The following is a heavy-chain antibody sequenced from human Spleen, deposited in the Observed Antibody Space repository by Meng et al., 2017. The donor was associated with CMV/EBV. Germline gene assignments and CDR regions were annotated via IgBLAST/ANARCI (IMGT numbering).Heavy chain of an antibody. CDR3: VRGRGHSLFYGLDV. V-gene: IGHV4-61*01. J-gene: IGHJ6*02. Sequence: SETLSLTCTVSGGSVSTHNYYWTWIRQPPGKGFEWIGYMAYSGSTNYNPSLKSTVTISVDTSQNQVSLRLSSVTAADTAVYYCVRGRGHSLFYGLDVWGQGTTVTVSS. CDR2: MAYSGST. CDR1: GGSVSTHNYY. D-gene: IGHD4-23*01.